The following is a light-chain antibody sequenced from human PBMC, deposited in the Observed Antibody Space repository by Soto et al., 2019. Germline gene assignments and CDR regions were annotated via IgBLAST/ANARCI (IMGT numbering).Light chain of an antibody. J-gene: IGKJ4*01. V-gene: IGKV1-5*03. Sequence: IQMTQSPSTLSASVGARVTIACRASQSISTWLAWYQQKPGKAPKLLIYKASILESGVPSRFSGSGSATEFTLTISSLQPEDFASYYCQQYETFPLTFGGGTKVEIK. CDR2: KAS. CDR3: QQYETFPLT. CDR1: QSISTW.